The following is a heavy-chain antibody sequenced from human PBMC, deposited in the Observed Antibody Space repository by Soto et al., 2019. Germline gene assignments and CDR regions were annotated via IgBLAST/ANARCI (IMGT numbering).Heavy chain of an antibody. CDR1: GGTVSYYT. J-gene: IGHJ4*02. Sequence: QVQLVQSGAAVKKPGSSVKVSCKASGGTVSYYTISWVRQAPGQGLEWMGRIIPILGIANYAQKFQGRVTITADKSTSTVYMELSSLRSEDTAVYYCASNYGGNSYWGQGTLVTVSS. CDR3: ASNYGGNSY. V-gene: IGHV1-69*02. D-gene: IGHD4-17*01. CDR2: IIPILGIA.